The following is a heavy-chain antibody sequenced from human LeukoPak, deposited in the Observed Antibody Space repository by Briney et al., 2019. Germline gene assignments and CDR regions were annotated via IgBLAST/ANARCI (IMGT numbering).Heavy chain of an antibody. J-gene: IGHJ3*02. Sequence: SETLSLTCTVSGGSISSSSYYWGWIRQPPGKGLEWIGSIYYSGSTNYNPSLKSRVTISVDKSKNQFSLKLSSVTAADTAVYYCARPGQWLANAFDIWGQGTMVTVSS. D-gene: IGHD6-19*01. CDR3: ARPGQWLANAFDI. CDR2: IYYSGST. V-gene: IGHV4-39*07. CDR1: GGSISSSSYY.